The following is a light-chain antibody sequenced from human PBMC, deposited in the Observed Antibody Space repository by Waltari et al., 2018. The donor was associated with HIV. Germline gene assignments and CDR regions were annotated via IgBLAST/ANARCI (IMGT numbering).Light chain of an antibody. CDR1: NIAATKS. J-gene: IGLJ2*01. CDR2: DDR. Sequence: SYVLTQPPSVSVAPGQTARITCGGNNIAATKSVHWYRLNPGQAPVVVIYDDRDRPSGIPDRFSGSSAGDTATLTISRAEAGDEADYYCQVWDGRGDPVIFGGGTK. V-gene: IGLV3-21*02. CDR3: QVWDGRGDPVI.